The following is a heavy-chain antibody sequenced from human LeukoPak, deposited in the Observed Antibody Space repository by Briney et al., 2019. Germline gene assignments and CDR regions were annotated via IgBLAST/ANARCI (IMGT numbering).Heavy chain of an antibody. V-gene: IGHV1-8*01. CDR3: ARGRPNYYGSWSYPFDY. J-gene: IGHJ4*02. CDR2: MNPNSGNT. Sequence: GASVKVSCKASGYTFTSYDINWVRQATGQGLEWMGWMNPNSGNTGYAQKFQGRVTMTRNTSISTAYMELSSLRSEDTAVYYCARGRPNYYGSWSYPFDYWGQGTLVTVSS. CDR1: GYTFTSYD. D-gene: IGHD3-10*01.